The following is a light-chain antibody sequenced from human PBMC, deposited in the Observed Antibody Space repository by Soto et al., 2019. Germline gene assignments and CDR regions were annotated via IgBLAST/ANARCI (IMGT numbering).Light chain of an antibody. CDR1: QRVSYNY. J-gene: IGKJ2*01. CDR3: QQYGVSPLMFT. V-gene: IGKV3-20*01. Sequence: EIVLVQSPGTLSLSPGERATLSCRASQRVSYNYLAWYQQKPGQAPRLLIYGASNRATGVPDRFSGSGTGRDFSLTITRLEPEDFAMYYCQQYGVSPLMFTFGQGTKVGVK. CDR2: GAS.